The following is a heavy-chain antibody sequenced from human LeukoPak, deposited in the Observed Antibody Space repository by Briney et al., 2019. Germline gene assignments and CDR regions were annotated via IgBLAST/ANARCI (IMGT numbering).Heavy chain of an antibody. Sequence: SETLSLTCTVSGGSISSYYWSWIRQPPGKGLEWIGYIYYSGSTNYNPSLKSRVTISVDTSKNQFSLKLSSVTAADTAVYYCARDRNGCSSTSCYRDYYYYMDVWGKGTTVTVSS. CDR3: ARDRNGCSSTSCYRDYYYYMDV. CDR1: GGSISSYY. CDR2: IYYSGST. D-gene: IGHD2-2*01. V-gene: IGHV4-59*01. J-gene: IGHJ6*03.